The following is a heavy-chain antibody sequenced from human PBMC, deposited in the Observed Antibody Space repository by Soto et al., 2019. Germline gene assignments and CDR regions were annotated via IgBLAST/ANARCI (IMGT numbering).Heavy chain of an antibody. CDR3: ARDRFGEFPGAYFDY. V-gene: IGHV3-7*01. CDR1: GFTFSSYW. CDR2: IKQDGSEK. J-gene: IGHJ4*02. Sequence: GGSLRLSCAASGFTFSSYWMSWVRQAPGKGLEWVANIKQDGSEKYYVDSVKGRFTISRDNAKNSLYLQMNSLRAEDTAVYYCARDRFGEFPGAYFDYWGQGTLVTVSS. D-gene: IGHD3-16*01.